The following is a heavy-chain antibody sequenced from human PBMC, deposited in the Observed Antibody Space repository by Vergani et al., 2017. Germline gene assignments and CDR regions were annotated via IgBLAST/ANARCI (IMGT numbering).Heavy chain of an antibody. V-gene: IGHV4-38-2*01. D-gene: IGHD2-15*01. CDR1: GYSISSGYY. J-gene: IGHJ4*02. CDR2: IYHSGST. CDR3: ARVEGELPPDY. Sequence: QVQLQESGPGLVKPSETLSLTCAVPGYSISSGYYWGWIRQPPGKGLEWIGSIYHSGSTYYNPSLKSRVTISVDTSKNQFSLKLSSVTAADTAVYYWARVEGELPPDYWGQGTLVTVSS.